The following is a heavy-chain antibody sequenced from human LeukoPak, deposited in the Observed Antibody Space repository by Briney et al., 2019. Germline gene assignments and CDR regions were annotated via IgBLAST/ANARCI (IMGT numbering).Heavy chain of an antibody. CDR3: AKRRGYCSGGSCSIIGLDY. Sequence: QAGGSLRLSCAASGFTFSNYAMSWVRQAPGKGLEWVSGISDSGGNTYYADSVKGRFTISRDNSRNTLYLQMNSLRTEDTAVYFCAKRRGYCSGGSCSIIGLDYWGQGTLVTVSS. CDR2: ISDSGGNT. D-gene: IGHD2-15*01. V-gene: IGHV3-23*01. J-gene: IGHJ4*02. CDR1: GFTFSNYA.